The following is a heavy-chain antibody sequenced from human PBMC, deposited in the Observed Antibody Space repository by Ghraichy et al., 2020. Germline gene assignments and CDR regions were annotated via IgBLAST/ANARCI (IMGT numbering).Heavy chain of an antibody. Sequence: GGLRLSCSASGFTFSSYAMHWVRQAPGKGLEYVSAISSNGGSTYYADSVKGRFTISRDNSKNTLYLQMSSLRAEDTAVYYCVKVRGSYYYMDVWGKGTTVTVSS. V-gene: IGHV3-64D*06. J-gene: IGHJ6*03. CDR1: GFTFSSYA. CDR2: ISSNGGST. CDR3: VKVRGSYYYMDV. D-gene: IGHD3-16*01.